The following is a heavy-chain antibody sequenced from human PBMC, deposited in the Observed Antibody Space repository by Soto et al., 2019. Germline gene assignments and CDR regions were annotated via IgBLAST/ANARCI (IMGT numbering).Heavy chain of an antibody. V-gene: IGHV4-34*01. CDR2: INHSGST. CDR3: ARECGVCYNGGAFDY. D-gene: IGHD2-8*02. Sequence: KTSETLSLTCAVYGGSFSGYYWSWIRQPPGKGLEWIGEINHSGSTNYNPSLKSRVTISVDTSKNQFSLKLSSVTAADTAVYYCARECGVCYNGGAFDYWGQGTLVTVSS. CDR1: GGSFSGYY. J-gene: IGHJ4*02.